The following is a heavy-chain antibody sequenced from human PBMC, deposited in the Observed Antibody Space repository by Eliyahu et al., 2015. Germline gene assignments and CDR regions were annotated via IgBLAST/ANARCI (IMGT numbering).Heavy chain of an antibody. D-gene: IGHD6-19*01. CDR3: ARVVRGSKQSYYFDY. Sequence: QVQLQXSGPGLVKPSQTLSLTCPVSXXSIXXGGYYWSWFRQHPRKGXEWIGYXYYSGSTYYNPSLESRVTISLDTSKNQFSLKLSSVTAADTAVYYCARVVRGSKQSYYFDYWGQGTLVTVSS. V-gene: IGHV4-31*03. CDR2: XYYSGST. J-gene: IGHJ4*02. CDR1: XXSIXXGGYY.